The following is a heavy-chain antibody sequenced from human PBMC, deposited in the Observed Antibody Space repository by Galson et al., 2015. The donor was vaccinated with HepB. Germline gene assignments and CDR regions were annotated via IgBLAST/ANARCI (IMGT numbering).Heavy chain of an antibody. CDR1: GGTFSSYA. D-gene: IGHD2-15*01. CDR3: ASIRFHRGYYCSGGSCYLDY. J-gene: IGHJ4*02. Sequence: SVKVSCKASGGTFSSYAISWVRQAPGQGLEWMGGIIPIFGTANYAQKFQGRVTITADKSTSTAYMELSSLRSEDTAVYYCASIRFHRGYYCSGGSCYLDYWGQGTLVTVSS. CDR2: IIPIFGTA. V-gene: IGHV1-69*06.